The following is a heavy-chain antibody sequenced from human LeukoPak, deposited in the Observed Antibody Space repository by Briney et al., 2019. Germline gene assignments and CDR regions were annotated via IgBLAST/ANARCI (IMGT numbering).Heavy chain of an antibody. Sequence: PGKSLQISCKASGYTLSNYWIGWVRPLPGKGLEWMGIIQPGDSSTGYSPSFQGQVTISADKSITTAYFQWSSLKASDTAMYYCAGWPRGSTNGYFDYWGQGTLVTVSS. CDR3: AGWPRGSTNGYFDY. D-gene: IGHD2-8*01. V-gene: IGHV5-51*01. CDR2: IQPGDSST. J-gene: IGHJ4*02. CDR1: GYTLSNYW.